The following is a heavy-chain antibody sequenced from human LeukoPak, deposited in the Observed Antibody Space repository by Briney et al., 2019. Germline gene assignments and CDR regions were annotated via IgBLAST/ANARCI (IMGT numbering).Heavy chain of an antibody. Sequence: GGSLRLSCAASGFTFDDYAMHWVRQAPGKGLEWVSAISGSGGSTYYADSVKGRFTISRDNSKNTLYLQMNSLRAEDTAVYYCAKGSVVVPAAIYYYYYYMDVWGKGTTVTVSS. J-gene: IGHJ6*03. V-gene: IGHV3-23*01. CDR2: ISGSGGST. D-gene: IGHD2-2*01. CDR1: GFTFDDYA. CDR3: AKGSVVVPAAIYYYYYYMDV.